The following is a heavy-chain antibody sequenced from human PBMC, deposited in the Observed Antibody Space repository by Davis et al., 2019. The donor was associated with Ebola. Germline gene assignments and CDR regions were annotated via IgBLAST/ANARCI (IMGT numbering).Heavy chain of an antibody. CDR3: TRHVSGDFWYFDL. CDR2: IYRDGRT. Sequence: GGSLRLSCAASGFIVSDKYMSWVRQAPGKGLEWGSVIYRDGRTYDADSVKGRFTISRDNSKNTLYLQMNSLRAEDTAVYYCTRHVSGDFWYFDLWGRGTLVTVSS. CDR1: GFIVSDKY. V-gene: IGHV3-53*01. D-gene: IGHD4-17*01. J-gene: IGHJ2*01.